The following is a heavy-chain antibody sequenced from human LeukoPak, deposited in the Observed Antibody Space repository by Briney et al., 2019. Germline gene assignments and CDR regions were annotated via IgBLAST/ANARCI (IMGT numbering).Heavy chain of an antibody. V-gene: IGHV1-2*02. CDR1: GYTFTGYY. D-gene: IGHD1-7*01. J-gene: IGHJ4*02. CDR3: ARDEGISGTTFDY. CDR2: INLNSGGT. Sequence: ASVKVSCRSSGYTFTGYYMHWVRQAPGHGLEWMGWINLNSGGTNYAQNFQGRVTMTRDTSITTVYLDLSRLRSDDTAVYYCARDEGISGTTFDYWGQGTLVTVSS.